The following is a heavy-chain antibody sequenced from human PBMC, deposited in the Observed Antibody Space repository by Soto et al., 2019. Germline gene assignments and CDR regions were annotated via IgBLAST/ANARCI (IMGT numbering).Heavy chain of an antibody. J-gene: IGHJ4*02. CDR3: AKVESGWYVALSYFDY. CDR1: GFTFSSYA. V-gene: IGHV3-23*01. CDR2: ISGSGGST. D-gene: IGHD6-19*01. Sequence: GGSLRLSCAASGFTFSSYAMSWVRQAPGKGLEWVSAISGSGGSTYYADSVKGRFTISRDNSKNTLYLQMNSLRAEDTAVYYCAKVESGWYVALSYFDYWGQGTLVTVSS.